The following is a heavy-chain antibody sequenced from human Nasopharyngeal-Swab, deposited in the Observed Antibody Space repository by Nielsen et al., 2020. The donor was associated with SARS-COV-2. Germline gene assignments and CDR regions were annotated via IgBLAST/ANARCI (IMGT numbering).Heavy chain of an antibody. CDR1: GYTFNNYG. V-gene: IGHV1-18*01. D-gene: IGHD3-22*01. CDR3: ARDYYDNYDSDF. CDR2: INPYNGDT. Sequence: ASVKVSCKASGYTFNNYGISWVRQVPGQGLEWVGCINPYNGDTFYAQNFQGRVTVTRDTSRSTAYIDLSRLRSDDTAVYYCARDYYDNYDSDFWGQGTLVTVSS. J-gene: IGHJ4*02.